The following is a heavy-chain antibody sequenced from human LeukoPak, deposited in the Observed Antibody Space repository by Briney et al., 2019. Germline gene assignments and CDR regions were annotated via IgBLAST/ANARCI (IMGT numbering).Heavy chain of an antibody. CDR1: GFTFSSYE. V-gene: IGHV3-48*03. D-gene: IGHD4-17*01. CDR2: ISSSGSTI. Sequence: GGSLRLSCAASGFTFSSYEMNWVRQAPGKGLEWVSYISSSGSTIYYADSVKGRFTISRDNAKNSLYLQMNSLRAEDTAVYYCARGSRDYGDYKFSYWGQGTLVTVSS. CDR3: ARGSRDYGDYKFSY. J-gene: IGHJ4*02.